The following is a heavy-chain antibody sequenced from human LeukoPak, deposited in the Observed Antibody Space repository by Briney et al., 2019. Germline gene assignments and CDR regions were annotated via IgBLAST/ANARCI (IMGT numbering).Heavy chain of an antibody. V-gene: IGHV1-8*03. J-gene: IGHJ4*02. CDR3: ARSSYQLPHFDY. D-gene: IGHD2-2*01. CDR1: GYTFTSYD. CDR2: MNPNSGNT. Sequence: GASVKVSCKASGYTFTSYDINWVRQATGQGLEWMGWMNPNSGNTGYAQKFQGRVTITRNTSISTAYMELSSLRSEDTAVYYCARSSYQLPHFDYWGQGTLVTVSS.